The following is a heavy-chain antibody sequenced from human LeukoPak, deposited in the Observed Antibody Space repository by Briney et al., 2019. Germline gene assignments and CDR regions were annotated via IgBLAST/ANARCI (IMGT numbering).Heavy chain of an antibody. D-gene: IGHD3-10*01. J-gene: IGHJ4*02. CDR2: ISYEGSKK. CDR1: GFTFSNYA. CDR3: AKESPQILLWSFFDY. V-gene: IGHV3-30*04. Sequence: GRSLRLSCAASGFTFSNYAMHWVRQAPGKGLEWVSVISYEGSKKYYADSVKGRFTISRDNSKNTVHLQMNSLSTEDTAVYYCAKESPQILLWSFFDYWGQGTLVTVSS.